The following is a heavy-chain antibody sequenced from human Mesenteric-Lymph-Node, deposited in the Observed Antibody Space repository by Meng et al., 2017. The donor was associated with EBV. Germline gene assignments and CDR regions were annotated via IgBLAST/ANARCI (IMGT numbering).Heavy chain of an antibody. D-gene: IGHD4-23*01. CDR1: GYTFSNYG. CDR3: ASVHYGGNPFEGGG. Sequence: QVQRVQSGAGVKKPGASVKVSCKGSGYTFSNYGTCGVRQAPGQGLEWMGWISAYNGDTYYAQRFQGRVTMTTDTSASTAYMELRSLRFDDTAVYYCASVHYGGNPFEGGGWGQGTLVTVSS. J-gene: IGHJ4*02. CDR2: ISAYNGDT. V-gene: IGHV1-18*01.